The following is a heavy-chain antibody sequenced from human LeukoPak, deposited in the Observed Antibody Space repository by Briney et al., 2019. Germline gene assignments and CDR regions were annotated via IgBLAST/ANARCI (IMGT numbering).Heavy chain of an antibody. V-gene: IGHV3-53*01. D-gene: IGHD2-15*01. J-gene: IGHJ4*02. CDR1: GFSVSHNY. CDR3: AQAVYCSGGGCYGAPDY. Sequence: GGSLRLSCTASGFSVSHNYMNWVRRAPGKGLEWVALIYSGGNTHYADSVKGRFTISRDNSKNTLYLQMNSLRAEDTAVYYCAQAVYCSGGGCYGAPDYWGQGTLVTVSS. CDR2: IYSGGNT.